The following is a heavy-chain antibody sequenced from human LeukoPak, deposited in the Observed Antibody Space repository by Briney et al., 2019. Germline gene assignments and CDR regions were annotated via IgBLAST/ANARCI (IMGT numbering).Heavy chain of an antibody. Sequence: SETLSLTCTVSGGSISSYYWGWIRQPPGKGLEWIGNIFYSGSTYYSPSLRSRVTISVDTSKNQFSLKLSSVTAADTAVYYCARSNSSSWYGGYYYYYYMDVWGKGTTVTVSS. D-gene: IGHD6-13*01. CDR3: ARSNSSSWYGGYYYYYYMDV. CDR1: GGSISSYY. J-gene: IGHJ6*03. CDR2: IFYSGST. V-gene: IGHV4-39*07.